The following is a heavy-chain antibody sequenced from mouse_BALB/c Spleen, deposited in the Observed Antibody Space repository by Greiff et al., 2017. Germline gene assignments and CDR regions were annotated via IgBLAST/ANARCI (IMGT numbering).Heavy chain of an antibody. CDR2: ISSGGSYT. V-gene: IGHV5-6*01. CDR3: ARSPATLYAMDY. Sequence: EVQLVESGGDLVKPGGSLKLSCAASGFTFSSYGMSWVRQTPDKRLEWVATISSGGSYTYYPDSVKGRFTISRDNAKNTLYLQMSSLKSEDTAMYYCARSPATLYAMDYWGQGTSVTVSS. CDR1: GFTFSSYG. D-gene: IGHD1-2*01. J-gene: IGHJ4*01.